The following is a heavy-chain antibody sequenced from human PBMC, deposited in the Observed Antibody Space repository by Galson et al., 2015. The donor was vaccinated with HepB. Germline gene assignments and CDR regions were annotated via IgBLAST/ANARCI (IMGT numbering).Heavy chain of an antibody. D-gene: IGHD6-6*01. Sequence: SLRLSCAASGFTFSCYGMHWVRQAPGKGLEWVAVISYDGSNKYYADSVKGRFTISRDNSKNTLYLQMNSLRAEDTAVYYCAKKYSSSFPVDYWGQGTLVTVSS. CDR2: ISYDGSNK. CDR1: GFTFSCYG. J-gene: IGHJ4*02. CDR3: AKKYSSSFPVDY. V-gene: IGHV3-30*18.